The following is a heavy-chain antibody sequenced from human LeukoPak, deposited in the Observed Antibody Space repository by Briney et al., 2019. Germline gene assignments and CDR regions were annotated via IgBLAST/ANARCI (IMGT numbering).Heavy chain of an antibody. D-gene: IGHD3-10*01. Sequence: ASVKVSCKASGYTFTGYYMHWVRQAPGQGLEWMGWINPNSGGTNYAQKLQGRVTMTTDTSTSTAYMELRSLRSDDTAVYYCARDSGSGSYLGAFDIWGQGTMVTVSS. CDR2: INPNSGGT. V-gene: IGHV1-2*02. CDR3: ARDSGSGSYLGAFDI. J-gene: IGHJ3*02. CDR1: GYTFTGYY.